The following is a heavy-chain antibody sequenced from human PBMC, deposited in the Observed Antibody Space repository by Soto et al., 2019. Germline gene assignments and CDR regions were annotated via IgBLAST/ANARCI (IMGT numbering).Heavy chain of an antibody. J-gene: IGHJ5*02. Sequence: QVQLQQWGAGMLKPSETLSLTCAVYGGSFSAYYWGWIGQPPGKGLEWIGEINHSGRTNYNRSRKTRVTISLDTSKNEFSLRLSSVTAADRAVYYCARAFSREADPWGQGTLVTVSS. CDR3: ARAFSREADP. CDR2: INHSGRT. CDR1: GGSFSAYY. V-gene: IGHV4-34*01.